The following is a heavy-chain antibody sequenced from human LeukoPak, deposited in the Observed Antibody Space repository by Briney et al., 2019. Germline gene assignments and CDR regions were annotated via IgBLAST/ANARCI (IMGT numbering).Heavy chain of an antibody. Sequence: ASVKVSCKASGYTFTSYDINWVRQATGQGLEWMGWMNPNSGNTGYAQKFQGRVTMTRNTSISTAYMELCSLRSEDTAVYYCARGRLHDYGDYDNWGQGTLVTVSS. CDR3: ARGRLHDYGDYDN. J-gene: IGHJ4*02. V-gene: IGHV1-8*01. CDR2: MNPNSGNT. D-gene: IGHD4-17*01. CDR1: GYTFTSYD.